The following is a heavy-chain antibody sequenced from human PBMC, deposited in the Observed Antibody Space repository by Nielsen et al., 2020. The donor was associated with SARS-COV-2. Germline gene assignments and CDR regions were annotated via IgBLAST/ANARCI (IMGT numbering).Heavy chain of an antibody. V-gene: IGHV1-24*01. D-gene: IGHD2-21*02. CDR3: ATALPLLGAFDI. J-gene: IGHJ3*02. Sequence: ASVKVSCKVSGYTLTELSMHWMRQAPGKGLEWMGGFDPEDGETIYAQKFQGRVTMTEDTSTDTAYMELSSLRSEDTAVYYCATALPLLGAFDIWGQGTMVTVSS. CDR1: GYTLTELS. CDR2: FDPEDGET.